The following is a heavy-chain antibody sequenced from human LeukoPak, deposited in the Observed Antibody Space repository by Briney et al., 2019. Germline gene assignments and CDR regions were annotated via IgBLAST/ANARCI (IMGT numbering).Heavy chain of an antibody. V-gene: IGHV1-46*01. J-gene: IGHJ4*02. Sequence: ASVTVSFTASGYTFTSYYMHWVRQAPGQGLEWMGIINPSGGSTSYAQKFQGRVTMTRDTSTSTVYMELSSLRSEDTAVYYCAREGLEMATIEGFDYWGQGTLVTVSS. CDR1: GYTFTSYY. D-gene: IGHD5-24*01. CDR3: AREGLEMATIEGFDY. CDR2: INPSGGST.